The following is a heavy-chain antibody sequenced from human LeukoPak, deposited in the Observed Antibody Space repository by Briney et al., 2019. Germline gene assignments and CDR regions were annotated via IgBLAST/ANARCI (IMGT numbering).Heavy chain of an antibody. CDR1: GYTFSIYY. CDR3: ARDRAWELLTFDF. Sequence: ASVKVSCKASGYTFSIYYLHWVRQAPGQGLEWVGVINPSNGVTSYARRFQGRLTMTRDTSTGTVHMELSSLTSEDTAVYYCARDRAWELLTFDFWGQGTLVTVSS. V-gene: IGHV1-46*01. J-gene: IGHJ4*02. D-gene: IGHD4-23*01. CDR2: INPSNGVT.